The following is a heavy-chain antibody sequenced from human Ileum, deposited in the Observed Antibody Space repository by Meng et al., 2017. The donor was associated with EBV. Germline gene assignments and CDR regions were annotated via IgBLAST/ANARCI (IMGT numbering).Heavy chain of an antibody. CDR1: GYTFTTYG. J-gene: IGHJ4*02. V-gene: IGHV1-18*01. Sequence: QVQLVHPGAEVKKPGASVKAFCQASGYTFTTYGISWVRQAPGQGLEWMGWISAYNGNTNYAQRLQGRVTMTTDTSTSTAYMELRSLRSDDTAVYYCVRDYYDSSGYYLDHYWGQGTLVTVAS. CDR2: ISAYNGNT. CDR3: VRDYYDSSGYYLDHY. D-gene: IGHD3-22*01.